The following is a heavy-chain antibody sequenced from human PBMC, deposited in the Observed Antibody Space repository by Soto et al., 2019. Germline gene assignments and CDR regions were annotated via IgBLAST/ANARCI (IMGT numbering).Heavy chain of an antibody. J-gene: IGHJ5*02. Sequence: SETLSLTCTVSGGSISTYYWSWIRQPPGKGLEWIGYAYYSGTTSYNPSLKSRVTMSADRSKNQVSLNLTSVTAADTAVYFCARGRITIAGNWFDPWGQG. CDR2: AYYSGTT. CDR1: GGSISTYY. D-gene: IGHD1-20*01. CDR3: ARGRITIAGNWFDP. V-gene: IGHV4-59*01.